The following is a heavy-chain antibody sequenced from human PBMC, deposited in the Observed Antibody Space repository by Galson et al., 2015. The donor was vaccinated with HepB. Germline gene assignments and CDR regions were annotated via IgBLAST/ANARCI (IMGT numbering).Heavy chain of an antibody. V-gene: IGHV4-4*02. Sequence: ETLSLTCAVSGGSISSGNWWSWVRQPPGQGLEWIGEIYHSGTANYNPSLESRGTISLDKSKNQISLKLTSVTAADTAVYYCARHVGVPGTRGFDYWGQGTLVTVSS. CDR1: GGSISSGNW. CDR2: IYHSGTA. CDR3: ARHVGVPGTRGFDY. D-gene: IGHD2-2*01. J-gene: IGHJ4*02.